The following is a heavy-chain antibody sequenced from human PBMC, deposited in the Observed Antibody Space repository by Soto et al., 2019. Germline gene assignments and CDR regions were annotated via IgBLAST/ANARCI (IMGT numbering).Heavy chain of an antibody. CDR2: INHSGST. CDR1: GGSFSGYY. V-gene: IGHV4-34*01. J-gene: IGHJ4*02. Sequence: SETLSLTCAVYGGSFSGYYWSWIRQPPGKGLEWIGEINHSGSTNYNPSLKSRVTISVDTSKNQFSLKLSSVTAADTAVYFCVRSAFGYYDTSGYPLTDSWGQGTLVTVSS. D-gene: IGHD3-22*01. CDR3: VRSAFGYYDTSGYPLTDS.